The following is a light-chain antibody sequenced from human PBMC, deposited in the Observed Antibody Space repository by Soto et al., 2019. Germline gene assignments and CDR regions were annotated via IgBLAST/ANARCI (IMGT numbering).Light chain of an antibody. CDR3: QQSYSTPRT. Sequence: DIQMTQSPSSLSASVGDRVTITCRASQSISNYLNWYQQKPGKAPKLLIYAASSLQSGVQSRFSGSGSGTDCTLTISSLQPEDFASYYCQQSYSTPRTFGQWTKVEIK. V-gene: IGKV1-39*01. J-gene: IGKJ1*01. CDR2: AAS. CDR1: QSISNY.